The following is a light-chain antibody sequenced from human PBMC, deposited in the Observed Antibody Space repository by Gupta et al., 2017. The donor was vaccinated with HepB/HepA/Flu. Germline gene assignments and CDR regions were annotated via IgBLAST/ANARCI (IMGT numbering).Light chain of an antibody. V-gene: IGKV1-8*01. Sequence: AIRMTQSPSSFAASTVDRVTITCLASQVIYSSVAWFQKKPGKAHMLVYDAATILQSGVPSRCSSSGFRTVFTTTSSSMQYEDSATYCHQPYCAYPLTFGGGSKVDIK. J-gene: IGKJ4*01. CDR3: QPYCAYPLT. CDR1: QVIYSS. CDR2: AAT.